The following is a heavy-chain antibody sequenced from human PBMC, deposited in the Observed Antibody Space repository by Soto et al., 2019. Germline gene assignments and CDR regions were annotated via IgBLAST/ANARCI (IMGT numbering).Heavy chain of an antibody. J-gene: IGHJ5*02. V-gene: IGHV4-31*03. CDR1: GGFLRRGGYY. CDR2: IYYSGST. CDR3: ARVFSDSSSFFDP. D-gene: IGHD6-13*01. Sequence: TPSLTCTGSGGFLRRGGYYLGWIPQHPGKGLEWIGYIYYSGSTYYNPSLKSRVTISVDTSKNQFSLKLSSVTAADTAVYYCARVFSDSSSFFDPWGQGTLVTVSS.